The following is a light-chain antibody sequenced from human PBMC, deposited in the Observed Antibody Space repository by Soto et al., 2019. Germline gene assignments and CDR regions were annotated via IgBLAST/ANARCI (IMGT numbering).Light chain of an antibody. CDR3: CSYAGSSTLI. CDR2: DVN. V-gene: IGLV2-11*01. J-gene: IGLJ2*01. Sequence: QSVLTQPRSVSGSPGQSVTISCTGATXDVGGSDYVSWYQHHPGKAPEIMLYDVNKRPSGVPDRFSGSKSGTTASLTISGLQTEDEADYYCCSYAGSSTLIFGGGTKVTVL. CDR1: TXDVGGSDY.